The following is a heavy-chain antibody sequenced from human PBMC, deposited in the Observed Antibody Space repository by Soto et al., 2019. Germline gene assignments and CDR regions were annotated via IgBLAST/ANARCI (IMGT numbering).Heavy chain of an antibody. CDR2: IVPLVDIA. J-gene: IGHJ4*02. CDR1: GGTFSSYT. D-gene: IGHD3-16*01. CDR3: ARSRGFATRFASFDL. Sequence: QVQLMQSGAEFQKPGSSVKLSCRASGGTFSSYTLNWVRQAPGQGLQWMGKIVPLVDIANYEQKLQGRVTITADKSTNTVSMELNSLISEDTAVYYCARSRGFATRFASFDLWGPGTRVTVSS. V-gene: IGHV1-69*02.